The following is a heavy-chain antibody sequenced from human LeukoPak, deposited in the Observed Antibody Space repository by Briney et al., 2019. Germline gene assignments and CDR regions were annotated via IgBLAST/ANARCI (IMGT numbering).Heavy chain of an antibody. CDR3: ARGVALRWLQLSTTTTLNWFDP. Sequence: QPGGSLRLSCSASGFTFSSYWMHWVRQAPGKGLVWVSRINSDGSSTSYADSVKGRFTISRDNAKNTLYLQMNSLRAEDTAVYYCARGVALRWLQLSTTTTLNWFDPWGQGTLVTVSS. J-gene: IGHJ5*02. D-gene: IGHD5-24*01. CDR2: INSDGSST. V-gene: IGHV3-74*01. CDR1: GFTFSSYW.